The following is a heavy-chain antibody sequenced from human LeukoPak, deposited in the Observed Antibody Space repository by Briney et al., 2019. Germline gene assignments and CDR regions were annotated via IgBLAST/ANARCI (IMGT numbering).Heavy chain of an antibody. D-gene: IGHD2/OR15-2a*01. CDR2: IKEDGSEE. CDR1: GFTFSSYW. CDR3: ARDTAYFRFDS. Sequence: PGGSLRLSCAASGFTFSSYWMTWVRQAPGKGPEWVANIKEDGSEENYVDSVRGRFAISRDNAKNSLYLQMSSLRLEDTAVYYCARDTAYFRFDSWGQGTLVIVSS. J-gene: IGHJ4*02. V-gene: IGHV3-7*01.